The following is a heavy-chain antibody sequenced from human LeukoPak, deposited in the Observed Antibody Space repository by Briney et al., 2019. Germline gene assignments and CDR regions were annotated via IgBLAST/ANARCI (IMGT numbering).Heavy chain of an antibody. CDR3: ARGPGGYYYYYMDV. D-gene: IGHD1-26*01. J-gene: IGHJ6*03. CDR2: IYYSGST. Sequence: SETLSLTCSVSDDSITMYYWTWIRQPPGKGLEWIGYIYYSGSTNYNPSLKSRVTISVDTSKNQFSLKLSSVTAADTAVYYCARGPGGYYYYYMDVWGKGTTVTISS. CDR1: DDSITMYY. V-gene: IGHV4-59*01.